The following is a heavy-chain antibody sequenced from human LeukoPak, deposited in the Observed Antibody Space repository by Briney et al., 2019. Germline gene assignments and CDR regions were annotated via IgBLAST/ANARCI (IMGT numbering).Heavy chain of an antibody. V-gene: IGHV1-69*13. CDR3: ARDHATGSAYYYYYMDV. D-gene: IGHD2-15*01. Sequence: ASVKVSCKASGGTFSSYAISWVRQAPGQGLEWMGGIIPIFGTANYAQKFQGRVTITADESMSTAYMELSSLRSEDTAVYYCARDHATGSAYYYYYMDVWGKGTTVTVSS. CDR1: GGTFSSYA. CDR2: IIPIFGTA. J-gene: IGHJ6*03.